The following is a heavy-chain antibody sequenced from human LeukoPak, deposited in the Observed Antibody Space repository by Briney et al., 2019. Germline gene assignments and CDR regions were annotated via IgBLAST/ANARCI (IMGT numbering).Heavy chain of an antibody. CDR3: ARDLDYLTGYDC. Sequence: GASVKVSCKASGYTFTGYYMHWVRQAPGQGLEWMGRINPNSGGTNYAQKFQGRVTMTRDTSISTAYMELSRLRSDDTAVYYCARDLDYLTGYDCWGQGTLVTVSS. CDR1: GYTFTGYY. CDR2: INPNSGGT. D-gene: IGHD1-14*01. V-gene: IGHV1-2*06. J-gene: IGHJ4*02.